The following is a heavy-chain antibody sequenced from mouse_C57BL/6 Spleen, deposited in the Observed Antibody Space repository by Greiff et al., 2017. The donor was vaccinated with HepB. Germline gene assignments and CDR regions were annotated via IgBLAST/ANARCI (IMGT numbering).Heavy chain of an antibody. CDR3: AYSNYGPAWFAY. D-gene: IGHD2-5*01. Sequence: QVQLQQSGAELARPGASVKLSCKASGYTFTSYGISWVKQRTGQGLEWIGEIYPRSGNTYYNEKFKGKATLTADKSSSTAYMELRSLTSEDSAVYFCAYSNYGPAWFAYWGQGTLVTVSA. CDR2: IYPRSGNT. CDR1: GYTFTSYG. J-gene: IGHJ3*01. V-gene: IGHV1-81*01.